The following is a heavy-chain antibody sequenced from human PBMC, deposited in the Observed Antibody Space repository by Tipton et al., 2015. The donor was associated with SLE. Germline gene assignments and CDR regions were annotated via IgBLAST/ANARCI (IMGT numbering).Heavy chain of an antibody. CDR1: GHTFNTYW. J-gene: IGHJ4*02. V-gene: IGHV5-51*01. CDR3: VRHGVHSRSSVVGY. CDR2: IYPDDSDT. Sequence: QLVQSGAEVKKPGESLKISCRDSGHTFNTYWIGWVRQMPGKGLEWIGIIYPDDSDTRYSPSFEGQVTMSVDKSIKTAYLRWSSLKASDSATYYCVRHGVHSRSSVVGYWGQGTLVTVSS. D-gene: IGHD6-6*01.